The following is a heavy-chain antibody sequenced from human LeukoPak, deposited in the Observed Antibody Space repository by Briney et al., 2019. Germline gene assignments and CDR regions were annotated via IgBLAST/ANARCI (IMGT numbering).Heavy chain of an antibody. J-gene: IGHJ4*02. D-gene: IGHD1-1*01. V-gene: IGHV3-23*01. Sequence: GGSLRLSCAASGFTFSNYGMSWVRQDPGKGLEWVTGINASGGSAYADSVKGRFTISRDNSKNTLYMQMNSLRAEDTALYYCAKEVLDDNWITIDYWGQGILVSVSS. CDR1: GFTFSNYG. CDR3: AKEVLDDNWITIDY. CDR2: INASGGSA.